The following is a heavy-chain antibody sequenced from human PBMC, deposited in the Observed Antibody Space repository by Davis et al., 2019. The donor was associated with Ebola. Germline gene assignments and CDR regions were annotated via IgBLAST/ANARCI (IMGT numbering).Heavy chain of an antibody. D-gene: IGHD5-18*01. V-gene: IGHV4-31*03. Sequence: PSETLSLTCTVSGGSISSGGYYWSWIRQHPGKGLEWIGYIYYSGSTYYNPSLKSRVTISVDTSKNQFSLKLSSVTAADTAVYYCARGVDTAPLDYWGQGTLVTVSS. J-gene: IGHJ4*02. CDR1: GGSISSGGYY. CDR2: IYYSGST. CDR3: ARGVDTAPLDY.